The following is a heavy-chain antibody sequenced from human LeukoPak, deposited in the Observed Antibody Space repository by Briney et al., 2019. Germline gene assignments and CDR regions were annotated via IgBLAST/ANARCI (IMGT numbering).Heavy chain of an antibody. D-gene: IGHD6-19*01. Sequence: SETLSLTCTVSGSSISSGSYYWSWIRQPAGKGLEWIGRIYTSGSTNYNPSLKSRVTISVDTSKNQFSLKLSSVTAADTAVYYCARDNRSSGPDYWGQGTLVTVSS. CDR2: IYTSGST. CDR3: ARDNRSSGPDY. V-gene: IGHV4-61*02. CDR1: GSSISSGSYY. J-gene: IGHJ4*02.